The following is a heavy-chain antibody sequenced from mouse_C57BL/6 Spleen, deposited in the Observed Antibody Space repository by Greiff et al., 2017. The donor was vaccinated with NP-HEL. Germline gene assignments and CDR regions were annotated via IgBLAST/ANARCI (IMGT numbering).Heavy chain of an antibody. Sequence: QVQLKQPGAELVMPGASVKLSCKASGYTFTSYWMHWVKQRPGQGLEWIGEIDPSDSYTNYNQKFKGKSTLTVDKSSSTAYMQLSSLTSEDSAVYYCASYGSSYDAMDYWGQGTSVTVSS. CDR3: ASYGSSYDAMDY. CDR1: GYTFTSYW. CDR2: IDPSDSYT. D-gene: IGHD1-1*01. J-gene: IGHJ4*01. V-gene: IGHV1-69*01.